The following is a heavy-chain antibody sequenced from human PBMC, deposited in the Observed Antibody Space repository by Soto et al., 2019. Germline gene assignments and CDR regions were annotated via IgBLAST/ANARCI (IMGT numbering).Heavy chain of an antibody. V-gene: IGHV3-30*18. J-gene: IGHJ4*02. D-gene: IGHD5-12*01. CDR1: GFTFSSYG. CDR3: AKPTQEFIVATIGFDY. CDR2: ISYDGSNK. Sequence: QVQLVESWGGVVQPGRSLRLSCAASGFTFSSYGMHWVRQAPGKGLEWVAVISYDGSNKYYADSVKGRFTISRDNSKNTLYLQMNRVRAEDTAVYYCAKPTQEFIVATIGFDYWGQGTLVTVSS.